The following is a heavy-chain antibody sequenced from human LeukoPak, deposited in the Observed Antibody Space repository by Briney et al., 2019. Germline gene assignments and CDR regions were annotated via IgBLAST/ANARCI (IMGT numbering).Heavy chain of an antibody. CDR1: GFTFTSSA. Sequence: SVKVSCKASGFTFTSSAVQWVRQARGQRLEWIGWIVVGSGNTNYAQKFQERVTITKDMSTSTAYMELSSLRSEDTAVYYCAAGVTPGYFDYWGQGTLVTVSS. D-gene: IGHD1-14*01. CDR2: IVVGSGNT. V-gene: IGHV1-58*01. J-gene: IGHJ4*02. CDR3: AAGVTPGYFDY.